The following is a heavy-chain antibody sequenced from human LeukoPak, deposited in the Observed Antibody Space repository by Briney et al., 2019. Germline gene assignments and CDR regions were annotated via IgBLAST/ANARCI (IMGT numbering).Heavy chain of an antibody. D-gene: IGHD6-19*01. V-gene: IGHV3-33*01. Sequence: GGSLRPSCAASGFTFSSYGMHGVRQAPGKGLEWVAVIWYDGSNKYYADSAKGRFTISRDNSKNTLYLQMNSLRAEDTAVYYCARDAPGPHGPVAGHNWFDPWGQGTLVTVSS. CDR2: IWYDGSNK. J-gene: IGHJ5*02. CDR3: ARDAPGPHGPVAGHNWFDP. CDR1: GFTFSSYG.